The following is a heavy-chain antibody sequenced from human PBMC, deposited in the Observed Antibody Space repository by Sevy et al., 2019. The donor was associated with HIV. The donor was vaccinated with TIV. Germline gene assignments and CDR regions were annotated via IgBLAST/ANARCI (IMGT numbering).Heavy chain of an antibody. CDR1: GYTFSTYP. D-gene: IGHD3-22*01. CDR3: ARDSDGSGHYYADYFDY. V-gene: IGHV1-18*01. J-gene: IGHJ4*02. Sequence: ASVKVSCKASGYTFSTYPIGWVRQAPGQGLEWMGWIRTYSGETRGAQKFQGRATMTTDTSTSTAYLELRSLRSDDTAVYYCARDSDGSGHYYADYFDYWGQGTLVTVSS. CDR2: IRTYSGET.